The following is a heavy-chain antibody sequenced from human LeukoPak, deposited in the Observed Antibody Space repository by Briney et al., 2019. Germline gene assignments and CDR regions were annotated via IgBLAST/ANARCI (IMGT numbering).Heavy chain of an antibody. V-gene: IGHV3-30*04. CDR3: VRAEGTYNYGSGSLKHHFDL. J-gene: IGHJ3*01. CDR1: GFTFSSFP. CDR2: ISTDGSYK. D-gene: IGHD3-10*01. Sequence: GGSLRLSCAVSGFTFSSFPFPWVRQAPGKGLEWVAAISTDGSYKYHGDSVKGRFTISRDNPMNTLYLQMNGLRPDDTALYYCVRAEGTYNYGSGSLKHHFDLWGQGTMVTVSS.